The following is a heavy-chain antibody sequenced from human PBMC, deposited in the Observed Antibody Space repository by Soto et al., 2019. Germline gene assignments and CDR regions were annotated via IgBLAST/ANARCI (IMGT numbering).Heavy chain of an antibody. CDR1: CGSIINDAYY. CDR2: IYYSGNS. CDR3: ARVGISSSDAFDI. D-gene: IGHD6-6*01. V-gene: IGHV4-31*02. J-gene: IGHJ3*02. Sequence: SETLSLTCTFSCGSIINDAYYWSWLRQHPGGGLEWIGYIYYSGNSYYNPSLKSRLAISVDTSKNQFSLELTSVTAADTALYYCARVGISSSDAFDIWGQGTKVTVSS.